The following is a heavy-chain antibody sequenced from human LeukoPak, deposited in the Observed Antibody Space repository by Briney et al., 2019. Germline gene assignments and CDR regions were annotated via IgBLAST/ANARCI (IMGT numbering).Heavy chain of an antibody. V-gene: IGHV3-15*01. CDR2: IKSKTDGGTT. Sequence: GGSLRLSCAVSGFTFSNAWMSWVRQAPGKGLEWVGRIKSKTDGGTTDYAAPVKGRFTISRDDSENTLYLQMSSLRTEDTAVYYCTTGGNVIVAGTRAFDIWGHGTMVIVSS. D-gene: IGHD6-19*01. CDR3: TTGGNVIVAGTRAFDI. CDR1: GFTFSNAW. J-gene: IGHJ3*02.